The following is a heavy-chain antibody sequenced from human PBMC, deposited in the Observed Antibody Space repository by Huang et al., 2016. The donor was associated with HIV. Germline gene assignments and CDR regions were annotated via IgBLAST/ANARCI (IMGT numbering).Heavy chain of an antibody. Sequence: QVQLVESGGGVVQPGGSLRLSCAASGFTFSSYGMHWVRQATVKGREWGAFIHYDGSNRYYADSVKGRLTISRDNSKNTLYLQMNSLRAEDTAVYFCAKFGSSGYLPRYSFDYWGQGTLVTVSS. V-gene: IGHV3-30*02. CDR3: AKFGSSGYLPRYSFDY. D-gene: IGHD3-22*01. CDR1: GFTFSSYG. CDR2: IHYDGSNR. J-gene: IGHJ4*02.